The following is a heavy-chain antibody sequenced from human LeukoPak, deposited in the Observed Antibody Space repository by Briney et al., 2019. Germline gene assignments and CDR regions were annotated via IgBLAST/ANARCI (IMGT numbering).Heavy chain of an antibody. CDR1: GFSVSNNY. D-gene: IGHD3-22*01. V-gene: IGHV3-53*01. CDR3: ARDSLYYYDSSGFDY. CDR2: TYSGGNT. J-gene: IGHJ4*02. Sequence: GGSLRLSCAASGFSVSNNYMSWVRQAPGKGLEWVSITYSGGNTDYADSVKGRFTISRDNSKNTLYLQMNSLRAEDTAVYYCARDSLYYYDSSGFDYWGQGTLVTVSS.